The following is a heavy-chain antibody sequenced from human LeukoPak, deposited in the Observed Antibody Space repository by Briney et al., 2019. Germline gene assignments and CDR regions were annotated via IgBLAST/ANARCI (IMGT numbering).Heavy chain of an antibody. V-gene: IGHV4-34*01. Sequence: SETLSLTCGVYGGSFSGFYWSWIRQPPGKGLEWIGEIDHSGSTNYNPSLKSRVTISVDTSKNQFSLKLTSVTAADTAVYYCARSGIGYDYVWGSYRPSKLLDYWGQGTLVTVSS. D-gene: IGHD3-16*02. J-gene: IGHJ4*02. CDR2: IDHSGST. CDR1: GGSFSGFY. CDR3: ARSGIGYDYVWGSYRPSKLLDY.